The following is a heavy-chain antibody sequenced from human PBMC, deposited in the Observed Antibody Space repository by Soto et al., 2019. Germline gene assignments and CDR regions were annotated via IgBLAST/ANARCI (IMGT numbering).Heavy chain of an antibody. CDR3: ARDESPHRNPAWFAP. CDR2: ISFDGTNK. V-gene: IGHV3-30*03. J-gene: IGHJ5*02. Sequence: QVQLVESGGGVVQPGRSLRLSGAASGFSFSNSGMHWVRRAPGKGLEWVAVISFDGTNKNYGDSVRGRFSISRDNSKNLLYLQMNSLRSEDTAVYYCARDESPHRNPAWFAPWGQGTLVTVSS. CDR1: GFSFSNSG.